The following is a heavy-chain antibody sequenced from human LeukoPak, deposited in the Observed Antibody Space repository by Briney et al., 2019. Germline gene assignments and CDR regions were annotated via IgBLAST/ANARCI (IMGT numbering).Heavy chain of an antibody. Sequence: PAGSLSLSCAASGFTISNNYMSWVRQAPGKGLEWVSLIYSGGSTYYADSVKGRFTISRDTSKNPLYLQMNSLTAEDTAVYYCATFSSLDYGGQGTVVSVS. CDR2: IYSGGST. D-gene: IGHD2-2*01. CDR1: GFTISNNY. CDR3: ATFSSLDY. V-gene: IGHV3-53*01. J-gene: IGHJ4*02.